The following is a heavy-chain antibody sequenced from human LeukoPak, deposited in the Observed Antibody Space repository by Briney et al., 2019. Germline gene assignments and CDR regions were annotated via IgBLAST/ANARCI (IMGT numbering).Heavy chain of an antibody. V-gene: IGHV4-59*11. CDR2: IHYTGHT. Sequence: SETLSLTCTVSGGPISSHYWSWIRQPPGKGLGWIGYIHYTGHTRYNPSLTNRVSISADTSKNQFSLILNSLTTADTAVYYCVRDHEVITPAVGHWFDPWGQGPSHRLL. CDR1: GGPISSHY. D-gene: IGHD4-23*01. CDR3: VRDHEVITPAVGHWFDP. J-gene: IGHJ5*02.